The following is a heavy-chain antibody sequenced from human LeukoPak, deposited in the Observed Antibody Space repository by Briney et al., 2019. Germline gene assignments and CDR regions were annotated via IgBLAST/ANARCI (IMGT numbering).Heavy chain of an antibody. D-gene: IGHD2-2*01. CDR1: GGSISSGSYY. V-gene: IGHV4-61*02. Sequence: ASQTLSLTCTVSGGSISSGSYYWSWIRQPAGKGLEWIGRIYASGSTNYNPSLKSRVTMSVDTSKNQFSLKLSSVTAADTAVFYCTKDTYCRGTTCNGGPGDYWGQGILVTVSS. CDR2: IYASGST. J-gene: IGHJ4*02. CDR3: TKDTYCRGTTCNGGPGDY.